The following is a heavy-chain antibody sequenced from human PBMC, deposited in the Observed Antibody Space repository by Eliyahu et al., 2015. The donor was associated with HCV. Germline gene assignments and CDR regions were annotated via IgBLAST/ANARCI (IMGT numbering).Heavy chain of an antibody. Sequence: EVQLVQSGAEVKXPGESLKXSCKGXXXSFTSYWIGWVRQMPGKGLEWMGIIYPGXSDTRYSPSFQGQVTISADKSISTAYLQWSSLKASDTAMYYCASTNYYYGMDVWGQGTTVTVSS. CDR2: IYPGXSDT. V-gene: IGHV5-51*03. CDR1: XXSFTSYW. CDR3: ASTNYYYGMDV. J-gene: IGHJ6*02.